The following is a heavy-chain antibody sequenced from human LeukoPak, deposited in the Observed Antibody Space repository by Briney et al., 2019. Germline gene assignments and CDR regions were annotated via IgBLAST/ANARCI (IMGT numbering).Heavy chain of an antibody. D-gene: IGHD5-18*01. J-gene: IGHJ4*02. CDR1: GGSISSYY. Sequence: SETLSLTCTVSGGSISSYYWSWIRQPPGKGLEWIGYIYYSGTTHYNPSLKSRVTISLDTSKNQFSLKLSSVTAADTAVYFCARGYSYSRYYFDYWGQGTLVTVSS. V-gene: IGHV4-59*01. CDR2: IYYSGTT. CDR3: ARGYSYSRYYFDY.